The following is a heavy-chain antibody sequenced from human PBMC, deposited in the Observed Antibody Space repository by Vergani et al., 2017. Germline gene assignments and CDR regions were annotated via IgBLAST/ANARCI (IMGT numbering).Heavy chain of an antibody. V-gene: IGHV4-30-4*01. CDR2: IYYSGST. CDR1: GGSISSGDYY. D-gene: IGHD3-22*01. CDR3: ARVRRDDSSGYYYYYGMDV. J-gene: IGHJ6*02. Sequence: QVQLQESGPELVKPSQTLSLTCTVSGGSISSGDYYWSWIRQAPGKGLEWIGYIYYSGSTYYNPSLKSRVTISVDTSKNQFSLKLSSVTAADTAVYYCARVRRDDSSGYYYYYGMDVWGQGTTVTVSS.